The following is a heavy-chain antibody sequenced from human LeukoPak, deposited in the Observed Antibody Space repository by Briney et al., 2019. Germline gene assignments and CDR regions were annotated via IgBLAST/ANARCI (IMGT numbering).Heavy chain of an antibody. CDR1: GYTFTDYY. CDR2: VDPEDGET. CDR3: ARVFSGDSYYDSSGYYQALYY. V-gene: IGHV1-69-2*01. D-gene: IGHD3-22*01. J-gene: IGHJ4*02. Sequence: ASVKISCKVSGYTFTDYYMHWVQQAPGKGLEWMGLVDPEDGETIYAEKFQGRVTMTRDTSISTAYMELSRLRSDDTAVYYCARVFSGDSYYDSSGYYQALYYWGQGTLVTVSS.